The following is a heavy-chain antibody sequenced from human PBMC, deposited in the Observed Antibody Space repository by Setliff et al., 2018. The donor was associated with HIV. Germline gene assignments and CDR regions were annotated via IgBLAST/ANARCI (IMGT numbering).Heavy chain of an antibody. Sequence: PGGSLRLSCAASGFTFYTHWMSWIRQAPGKGLEWVAHIKQDGSESYYADSVKGRFTISRDNAKNSLILDVNSLKGDDTAVYYCARDRAFMAARPSWFDPWGQGTLVTVSS. D-gene: IGHD6-6*01. CDR2: IKQDGSES. CDR1: GFTFYTHW. J-gene: IGHJ5*02. V-gene: IGHV3-7*03. CDR3: ARDRAFMAARPSWFDP.